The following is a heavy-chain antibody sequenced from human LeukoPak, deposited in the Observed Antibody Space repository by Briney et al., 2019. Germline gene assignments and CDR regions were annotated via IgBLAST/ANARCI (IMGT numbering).Heavy chain of an antibody. CDR3: ASKYSSSWRYFQH. D-gene: IGHD6-13*01. CDR1: GGSISSYY. V-gene: IGHV4-4*07. CDR2: IYTSGST. Sequence: SETLSLTCTVSGGSISSYYWSWLRQPAGKGLEWIGRIYTSGSTNYNPSLKSRVTMSVDTSKNQFSLKLSSVTAADTAVYYCASKYSSSWRYFQHWGQGTLVTVSS. J-gene: IGHJ1*01.